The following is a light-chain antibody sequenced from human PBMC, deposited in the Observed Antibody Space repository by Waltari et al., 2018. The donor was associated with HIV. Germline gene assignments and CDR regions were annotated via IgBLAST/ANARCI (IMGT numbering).Light chain of an antibody. CDR2: DAS. V-gene: IGKV3-15*01. J-gene: IGKJ1*01. CDR3: QQYNNWWT. CDR1: QSVRSN. Sequence: ELVMTQSPATLSVSPGERATLSCRASQSVRSNLAWYQQKPGQAPRLLIYDASTRATGIPARFSGSGSGTEFSLTISSLQSEDFALYYCQQYNNWWTFGQGTKVEIK.